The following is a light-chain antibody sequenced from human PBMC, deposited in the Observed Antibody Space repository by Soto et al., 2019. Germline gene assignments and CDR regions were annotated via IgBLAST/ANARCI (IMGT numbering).Light chain of an antibody. Sequence: DIQMTQSPSSLSASVGDRVTITCRASQTIGNYLNWYQKRPGEAPKLRLYGASSLQSGVPPRFGGSGSGTDFTLTISRLQPEDFAVYYCQQSYSIPYTFGQGTNLDI. CDR3: QQSYSIPYT. CDR1: QTIGNY. V-gene: IGKV1-39*01. CDR2: GAS. J-gene: IGKJ2*01.